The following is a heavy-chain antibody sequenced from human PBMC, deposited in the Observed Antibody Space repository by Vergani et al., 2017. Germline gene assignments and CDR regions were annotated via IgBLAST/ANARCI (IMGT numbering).Heavy chain of an antibody. CDR1: GYTFTGYY. V-gene: IGHV1-2*02. D-gene: IGHD4-17*01. CDR2: INPNSGGT. CDR3: ARDPGGDYYYYYGMDV. Sequence: QVQLVQSGAEVKKPGASVKVSCKASGYTFTGYYMHWVRQAPGQGLEWMGWINPNSGGTNYAQKFQGRVTMTRDTSISTAYMELSRLRSEDTAVYYCARDPGGDYYYYYGMDVWGQGTTVTVSS. J-gene: IGHJ6*02.